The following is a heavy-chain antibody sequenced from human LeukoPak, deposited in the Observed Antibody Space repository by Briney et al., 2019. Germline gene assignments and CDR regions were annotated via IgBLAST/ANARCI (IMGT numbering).Heavy chain of an antibody. CDR3: GRVAFGGLQFDA. J-gene: IGHJ5*02. V-gene: IGHV3-74*03. CDR2: INNDGENT. D-gene: IGHD3-16*01. CDR1: GFTFSVYW. Sequence: QTGGSLRLSCAASGFTFSVYWMYWVRQAPGKGLVWVSHINNDGENTTYADSVKGRFTISRDNAKNTLYLQMNSLRDGDTAVYYCGRVAFGGLQFDARGRGTLVTVSS.